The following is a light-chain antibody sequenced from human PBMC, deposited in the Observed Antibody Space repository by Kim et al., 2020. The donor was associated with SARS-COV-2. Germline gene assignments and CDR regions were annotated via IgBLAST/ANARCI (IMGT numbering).Light chain of an antibody. J-gene: IGKJ3*01. V-gene: IGKV3-20*01. CDR2: GAS. CDR1: PSVSSSY. CDR3: QQYGSSPFT. Sequence: SPGEIATLSCRASPSVSSSYLAWYQQKPGQAPRLLIYGASSRATGIPDRFSGSGSGTDFTLTISRLEPEDFAVYYCQQYGSSPFTFGPGTKVDIK.